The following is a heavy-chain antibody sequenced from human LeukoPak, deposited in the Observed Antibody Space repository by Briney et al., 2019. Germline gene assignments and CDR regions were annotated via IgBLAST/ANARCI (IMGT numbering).Heavy chain of an antibody. J-gene: IGHJ4*02. D-gene: IGHD3-22*01. Sequence: PGRSLRLSCAASGFTFSSYGMHRVRQAPGKGLEWVAVVSTDGGSKYYADSVKGRFTISRDNSKNTLYLQMNSLRAEDTAVYYCAKVNYYESSGYYDYWGQGTLVTVSS. CDR2: VSTDGGSK. CDR1: GFTFSSYG. V-gene: IGHV3-30*18. CDR3: AKVNYYESSGYYDY.